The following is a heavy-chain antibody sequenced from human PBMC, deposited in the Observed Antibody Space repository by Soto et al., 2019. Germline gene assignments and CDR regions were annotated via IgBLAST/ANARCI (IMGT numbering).Heavy chain of an antibody. Sequence: ASVKVSCKASGGTFSSYAISWVRQATGQGLEWMGWMNPNSGNTGYAQKFQGRVTMTRNTSISTAYMELSSLGSEDTAVYYCWVWAARPYYYYGMDVWGQGTTVTVSS. CDR1: GGTFSSYA. J-gene: IGHJ6*02. D-gene: IGHD6-6*01. V-gene: IGHV1-8*02. CDR3: WVWAARPYYYYGMDV. CDR2: MNPNSGNT.